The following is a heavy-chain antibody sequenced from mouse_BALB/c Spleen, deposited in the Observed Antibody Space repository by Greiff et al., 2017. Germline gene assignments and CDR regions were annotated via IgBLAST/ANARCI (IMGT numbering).Heavy chain of an antibody. V-gene: IGHV1S81*02. J-gene: IGHJ4*01. CDR1: GYTFTSYY. Sequence: QVQLQQSGAELVKPGASVKLSCKASGYTFTSYYMYWVKQRPGQGLEWIGEINPSNGGTNFNEKFKSKATLTVDKSSSTAYMQLSSLTSEDSAVYYCTRSPLYYGYEGYYAMDYWGQGTSVTVSS. D-gene: IGHD1-2*01. CDR3: TRSPLYYGYEGYYAMDY. CDR2: INPSNGGT.